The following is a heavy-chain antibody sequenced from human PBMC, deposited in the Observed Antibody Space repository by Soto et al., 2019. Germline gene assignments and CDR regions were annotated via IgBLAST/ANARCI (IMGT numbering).Heavy chain of an antibody. J-gene: IGHJ4*02. V-gene: IGHV3-11*01. CDR1: GFPFSDYY. CDR3: ARDRSYGGFDS. Sequence: GGSLRLSCAASGFPFSDYYMTWIRQAPGKGLECLSYISSGGSPIYYADSVKGRFTISRDNAKNSLFLQMNSLRAEDTAVYYCARDRSYGGFDSWGQGTLVTVSS. D-gene: IGHD3-16*01. CDR2: ISSGGSPI.